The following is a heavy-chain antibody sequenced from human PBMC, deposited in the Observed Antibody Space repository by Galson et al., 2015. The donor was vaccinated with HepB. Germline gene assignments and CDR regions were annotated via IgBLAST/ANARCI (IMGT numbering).Heavy chain of an antibody. J-gene: IGHJ4*02. CDR2: ISGGGGSS. CDR1: GFTFSTYA. D-gene: IGHD2-2*01. Sequence: SLRLSCAASGFTFSTYAMSWVRQAPGKGLEWVSVISGGGGSSYYADSVKGRFTISRDNSKNTLYLQMNSLRAEDTAVYYCAKDNNQLAFDYWGQGTLVTVSS. CDR3: AKDNNQLAFDY. V-gene: IGHV3-23*01.